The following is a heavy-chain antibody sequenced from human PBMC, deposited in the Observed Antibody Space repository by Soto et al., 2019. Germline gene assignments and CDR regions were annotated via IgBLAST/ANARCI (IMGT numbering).Heavy chain of an antibody. CDR2: VYYSGSI. D-gene: IGHD3-22*01. V-gene: IGHV4-59*01. CDR1: GGSISNYY. J-gene: IGHJ4*02. CDR3: ARSAYYYDYTGYYMH. Sequence: SETLSLTCTVSGGSISNYYWSWIRQPPGKGLEWIGYVYYSGSINYNPSLQSRVTISADTTKNQFSLKLTSVTAADTAVYYCARSAYYYDYTGYYMHWGQGTLVTVSS.